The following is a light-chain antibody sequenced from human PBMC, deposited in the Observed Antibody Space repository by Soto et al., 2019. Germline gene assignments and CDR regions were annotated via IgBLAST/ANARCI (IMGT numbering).Light chain of an antibody. CDR2: GAS. CDR1: QSVSTY. CDR3: QEGSTLLT. Sequence: DIQMTQSPSSLSTSVGDRVTITGRTSQSVSTYLNWYQQRPGKAPKLLIYGASSLQSGVPSRFSGSGSGTHFTLTISSLQPEDFATYYCQEGSTLLTFGGGTKVDIK. J-gene: IGKJ4*01. V-gene: IGKV1-39*01.